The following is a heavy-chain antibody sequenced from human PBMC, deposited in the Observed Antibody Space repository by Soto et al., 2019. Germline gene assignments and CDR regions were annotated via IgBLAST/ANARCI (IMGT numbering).Heavy chain of an antibody. J-gene: IGHJ6*02. D-gene: IGHD2-21*02. V-gene: IGHV1-69*02. Sequence: QVQLVQSGAEMKKPGSSVKVSCRSGGDTFSSYTVSWVRQAPGQGLEWMGRVIPILGVTNYARKFQGRVSITAEKSTSTAYMELRSLRSEDSLVHYCARRRYCGADCYSKYYYGMDGCGQGTTVTVSS. CDR1: GDTFSSYT. CDR2: VIPILGVT. CDR3: ARRRYCGADCYSKYYYGMDG.